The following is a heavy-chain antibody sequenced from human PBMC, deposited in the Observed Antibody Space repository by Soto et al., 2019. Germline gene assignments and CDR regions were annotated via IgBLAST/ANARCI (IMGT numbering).Heavy chain of an antibody. CDR3: ARDRSGLKQYYGSGSYYKDSLFDY. V-gene: IGHV1-46*03. CDR1: GYTFTSYY. J-gene: IGHJ4*02. Sequence: ASVKVSCKASGYTFTSYYMHWVRQAPGQGLEWMGIINPSGGSTSYAQKFQGRVTMTRDTSTSTVYMELSSLRSEDTAVYYCARDRSGLKQYYGSGSYYKDSLFDYWGQGTLVTVSS. D-gene: IGHD3-10*01. CDR2: INPSGGST.